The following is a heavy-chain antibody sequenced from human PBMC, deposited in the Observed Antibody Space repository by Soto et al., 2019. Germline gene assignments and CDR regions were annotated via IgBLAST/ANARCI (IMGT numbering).Heavy chain of an antibody. J-gene: IGHJ4*02. CDR3: ARKQAGYFYGIDY. D-gene: IGHD3-10*01. CDR2: IYDSGST. CDR1: GGSVTSGGYY. Sequence: SKTLSLTCTVSGGSVTSGGYYWIWIRQHPGKGLEWLGYIYDSGSTFYNPSLKSRITLSVDTSKNQFSLKLSSVTVADTAVYFCARKQAGYFYGIDYWGQGTLVTVSS. V-gene: IGHV4-31*03.